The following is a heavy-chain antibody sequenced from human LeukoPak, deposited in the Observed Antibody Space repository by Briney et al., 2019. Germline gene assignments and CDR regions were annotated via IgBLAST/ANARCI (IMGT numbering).Heavy chain of an antibody. D-gene: IGHD6-19*01. J-gene: IGHJ4*02. V-gene: IGHV3-66*01. CDR1: GFTFSSYA. Sequence: GGSLRLSCAASGFTFSSYAMSWVRQAPGKGLEWVSVIYSGGSTYYADSVKGRFTISRDNSKNTLYLQMNSLRAEDTAVYYCARAGSSGLYWGQGTLVTVSS. CDR2: IYSGGST. CDR3: ARAGSSGLY.